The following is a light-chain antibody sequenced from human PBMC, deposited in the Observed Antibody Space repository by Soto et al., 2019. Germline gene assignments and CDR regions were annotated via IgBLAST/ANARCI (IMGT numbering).Light chain of an antibody. CDR2: GAT. J-gene: IGKJ1*01. Sequence: EILLTQSPATLSVSPGETATLSCRASQSVLSALAWYQQKPGQAPRLLVYGATTRATDAPAKFRGRGSGTEFSLTISSLQAEDYATYYFQQYRSRPRTFGQGSRVEI. CDR1: QSVLSA. V-gene: IGKV3-15*01. CDR3: QQYRSRPRT.